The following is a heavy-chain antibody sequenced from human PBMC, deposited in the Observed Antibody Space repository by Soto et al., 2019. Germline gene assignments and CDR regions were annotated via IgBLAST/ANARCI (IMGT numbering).Heavy chain of an antibody. D-gene: IGHD3-3*02. V-gene: IGHV4-39*01. CDR3: ARHSLALRKNNWFDP. J-gene: IGHJ5*02. CDR1: DDSIISSDFY. Sequence: SETLSLTCTVSDDSIISSDFYWGRVRQPPGKGLEWIGSIFYLGSSYYNPSLKSRVTMSVDTSKNQFSLRLRSVTAADTALYFCARHSLALRKNNWFDPWGQGIMVTVSS. CDR2: IFYLGSS.